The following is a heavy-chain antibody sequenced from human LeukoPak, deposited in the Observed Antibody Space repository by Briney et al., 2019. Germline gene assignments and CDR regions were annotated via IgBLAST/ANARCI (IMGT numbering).Heavy chain of an antibody. Sequence: SETLSLTCTVSGGSISSSSYYWGWIRQPPGKGLEWIGSIYYSGSTYYNPSLKSRVTIAVDTSKNQFSLKLSSVTAADTAVYYCARRAQSSSWSFDYWGQGTLVTVSS. D-gene: IGHD6-13*01. V-gene: IGHV4-39*01. CDR1: GGSISSSSYY. CDR2: IYYSGST. CDR3: ARRAQSSSWSFDY. J-gene: IGHJ4*02.